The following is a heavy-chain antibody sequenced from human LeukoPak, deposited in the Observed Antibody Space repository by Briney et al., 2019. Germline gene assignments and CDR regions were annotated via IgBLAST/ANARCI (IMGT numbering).Heavy chain of an antibody. CDR3: ATGIIVATDLS. V-gene: IGHV4-34*01. D-gene: IGHD5-12*01. J-gene: IGHJ4*02. CDR1: GGSFSGYY. CDR2: INHSGST. Sequence: SETLSLTCAVYGGSFSGYYWSWIRQPPGKGLEWIGEINHSGSTNYNPSLKSRVTISVDTSKNQFSLKLSSVTAADTAVYYCATGIIVATDLSWGQGTLVTVSS.